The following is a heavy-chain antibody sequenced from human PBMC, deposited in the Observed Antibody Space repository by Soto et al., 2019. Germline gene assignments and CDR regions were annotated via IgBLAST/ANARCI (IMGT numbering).Heavy chain of an antibody. CDR2: VTSSGGSA. D-gene: IGHD3-16*02. Sequence: EVQLLEVGGGLVQPGGSLRLSCAASGFSFSSYLMSWVRQAPGRGLEFGSSVTSSGGSAYYADSVKGRFTISRDNSKNTLYLQMNSLRAEDTAIYFCTKRIVDRYFDYWGQGTLVTVSS. J-gene: IGHJ4*02. CDR3: TKRIVDRYFDY. CDR1: GFSFSSYL. V-gene: IGHV3-23*01.